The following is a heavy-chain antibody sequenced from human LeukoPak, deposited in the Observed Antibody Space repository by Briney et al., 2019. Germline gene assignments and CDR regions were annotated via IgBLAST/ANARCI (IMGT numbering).Heavy chain of an antibody. Sequence: ASVKVSCKASGYTFTGYYMHWVRQAPGQGVEGMGWINPNSGGTNYAQKFQGRVTMTRDTSISTAYMELSRLRSDDTAVYYCARSLGTYDSSGSPLDYWGQGTLVTASS. D-gene: IGHD3-22*01. CDR3: ARSLGTYDSSGSPLDY. CDR1: GYTFTGYY. J-gene: IGHJ4*02. V-gene: IGHV1-2*02. CDR2: INPNSGGT.